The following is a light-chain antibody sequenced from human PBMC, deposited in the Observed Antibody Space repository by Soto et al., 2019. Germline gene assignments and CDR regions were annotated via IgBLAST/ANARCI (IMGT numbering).Light chain of an antibody. Sequence: EIVMTQSPATLSVSPGERATLSCMAGQGVNTNFAWYQQKSGQSPRLLIYDVSIRATGVPARFSGTGSETDFPLTITGLQSEDFAVYFCQQYNNWPFSFGQGTRLEIK. CDR3: QQYNNWPFS. J-gene: IGKJ5*01. CDR2: DVS. CDR1: QGVNTN. V-gene: IGKV3-15*01.